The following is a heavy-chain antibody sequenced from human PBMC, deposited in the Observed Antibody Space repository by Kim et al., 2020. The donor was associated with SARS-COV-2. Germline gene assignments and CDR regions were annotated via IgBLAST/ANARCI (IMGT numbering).Heavy chain of an antibody. CDR3: ARDWSPDCAGDCPFDS. D-gene: IGHD2-21*02. V-gene: IGHV3-7*03. J-gene: IGHJ4*02. Sequence: DSVKGRFPVSRDNAKNPLFLQMNSLRADDTAVYYCARDWSPDCAGDCPFDSWGQGTPVNVSS.